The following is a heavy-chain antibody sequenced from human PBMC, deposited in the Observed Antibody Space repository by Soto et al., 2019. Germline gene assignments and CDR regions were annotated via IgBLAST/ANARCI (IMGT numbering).Heavy chain of an antibody. V-gene: IGHV4-4*02. CDR3: ARVGDFDTFDY. Sequence: ASETLSLTCAASGGSISSSNWWSWVRQPPGKGLEWIGEIYHSGSTNYNPSLKSRVTVSVDNSKNQFSLKLTSVTAADTAVYYCARVGDFDTFDYCGQGTLVTVSS. CDR1: GGSISSSNW. CDR2: IYHSGST. D-gene: IGHD1-26*01. J-gene: IGHJ4*02.